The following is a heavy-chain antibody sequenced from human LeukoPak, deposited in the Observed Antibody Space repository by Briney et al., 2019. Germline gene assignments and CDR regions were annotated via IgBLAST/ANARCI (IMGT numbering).Heavy chain of an antibody. J-gene: IGHJ4*02. V-gene: IGHV4-61*08. CDR3: ARGVFDDFWSGSFDY. CDR2: IYYSGST. D-gene: IGHD3-3*01. Sequence: SETLSLTCTVSGGSISSGDFYWSWIRQPPGKGLEWIGYIYYSGSTNYNPSLKSRVTISVDTSKNQFSLKLSSVTAADTAAYYCARGVFDDFWSGSFDYWGQGTLVTVSS. CDR1: GGSISSGDFY.